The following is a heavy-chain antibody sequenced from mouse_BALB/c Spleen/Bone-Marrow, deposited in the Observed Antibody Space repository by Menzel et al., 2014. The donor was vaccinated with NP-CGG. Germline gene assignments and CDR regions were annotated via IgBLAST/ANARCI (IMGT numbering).Heavy chain of an antibody. CDR2: ISSGSSTI. Sequence: EVMLVESGGGLVQPGGSRKLSCAASGFTFSSFGMHWVRQAPEKGLEWVAYISSGSSTIYYADTVKGRFTISRETAKSTLLLQMTSLRSEDTAMYYCARDVPLYDVGYFDYWGQGTTLTVSS. V-gene: IGHV5-17*02. J-gene: IGHJ2*01. CDR3: ARDVPLYDVGYFDY. D-gene: IGHD2-14*01. CDR1: GFTFSSFG.